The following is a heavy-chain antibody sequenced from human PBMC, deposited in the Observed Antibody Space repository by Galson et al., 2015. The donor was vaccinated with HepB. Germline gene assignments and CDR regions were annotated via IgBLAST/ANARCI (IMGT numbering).Heavy chain of an antibody. V-gene: IGHV3-48*02. J-gene: IGHJ4*02. CDR1: GFTFSSYS. Sequence: SLRLSCAASGFTFSSYSMNWVRQAPGKGLEWVSSISGTSNTIYYADSVKGRFTISRDSAKNSLYLQMNSLRDEDTAVYFCARENRAYSYYYFDYWGQGTLVTVSS. CDR3: ARENRAYSYYYFDY. CDR2: ISGTSNTI. D-gene: IGHD5-18*01.